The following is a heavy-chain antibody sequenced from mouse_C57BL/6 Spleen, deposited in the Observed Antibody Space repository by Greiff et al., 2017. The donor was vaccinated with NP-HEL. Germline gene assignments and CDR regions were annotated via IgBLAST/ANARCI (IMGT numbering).Heavy chain of an antibody. Sequence: DVMLVESGGGLVKPGGSLKLSCAASGFTFSDYGMHWVRQAPEKGLEWVAYISSGSSTIYYADTVKGRFTISRDNAKNTLFLQMTSLRSEDTAMYYCAKETYGLDYWGQGTTLTVSS. CDR1: GFTFSDYG. CDR3: AKETYGLDY. J-gene: IGHJ2*01. D-gene: IGHD1-1*01. V-gene: IGHV5-17*01. CDR2: ISSGSSTI.